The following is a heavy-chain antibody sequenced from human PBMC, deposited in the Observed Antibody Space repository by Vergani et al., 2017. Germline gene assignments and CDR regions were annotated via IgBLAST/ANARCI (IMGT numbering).Heavy chain of an antibody. D-gene: IGHD6-19*01. CDR1: GGKGRRER. J-gene: IGHJ6*02. CDR3: ARDLPWAVAGIGLYYYYGMDV. V-gene: IGHV3-21*01. Sequence: EVQLVESGGGLVKKGGGGRREGAEEGGKGRRERRKGGGKEKGKGREWGSAISSSSSYRDYADEGKGRFTISRDNAKNSLYLQMNSLRAEDTAVYYCARDLPWAVAGIGLYYYYGMDVWGQGTTVTVSS. CDR2: ISSSSSYR.